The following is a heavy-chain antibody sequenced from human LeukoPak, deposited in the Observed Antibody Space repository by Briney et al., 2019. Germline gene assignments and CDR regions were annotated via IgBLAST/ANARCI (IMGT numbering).Heavy chain of an antibody. D-gene: IGHD1-7*01. CDR1: GFTFSRYA. CDR3: AKDHPGTTSFDD. Sequence: GGSLRLSCAASGFTFSRYAMSWVRQAPGKGLEWVSSISDSGGRTYYADSVKGLFSISRDTSKNPLYLQMNSLRGEDTAVYYCAKDHPGTTSFDDWRQGPLVTVSS. V-gene: IGHV3-23*01. CDR2: ISDSGGRT. J-gene: IGHJ4*02.